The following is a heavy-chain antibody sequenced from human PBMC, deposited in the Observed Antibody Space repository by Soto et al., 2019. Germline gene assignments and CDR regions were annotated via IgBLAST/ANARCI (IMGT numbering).Heavy chain of an antibody. V-gene: IGHV1-3*01. J-gene: IGHJ4*02. Sequence: QVQLVQSGAEVKKPGASVKVSGKASGYTFTSYAMHWVRQAPGQRLEWMGWINAGNGNTKYSQKFQGRVTITRDTAASTAYMELSSLRSEDTAVYYCARGLNGYLHYFDYWGQGTLGTVSS. D-gene: IGHD5-18*01. CDR3: ARGLNGYLHYFDY. CDR2: INAGNGNT. CDR1: GYTFTSYA.